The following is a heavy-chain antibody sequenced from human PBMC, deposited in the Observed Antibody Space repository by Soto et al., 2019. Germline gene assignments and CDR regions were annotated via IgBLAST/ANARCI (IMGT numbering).Heavy chain of an antibody. J-gene: IGHJ5*02. CDR1: GGSISSGDYY. Sequence: QVQLQESGPGLVKPSQTLSLTCTVSGGSISSGDYYWSWIRQHPGKGREWIGTIYFSGTTYYNPSLKSRVTISVDTSKSQFSLKLSSVTAADTAVYYCARRDRSGFSSWLDTWGQGTLVTVSS. D-gene: IGHD3-22*01. CDR2: IYFSGTT. V-gene: IGHV4-31*03. CDR3: ARRDRSGFSSWLDT.